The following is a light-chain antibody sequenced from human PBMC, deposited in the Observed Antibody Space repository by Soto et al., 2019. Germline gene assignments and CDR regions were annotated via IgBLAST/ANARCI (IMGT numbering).Light chain of an antibody. J-gene: IGLJ1*01. V-gene: IGLV2-14*01. CDR3: SSYTSDSSYV. CDR2: AVS. Sequence: QSALALPASVSGTPEQSLTFSCTATSSDVGLYDYVSWYQQHPGKAPQLMIYAVSNRPSGVSNRFSASKSGNTASLFISGLQAEDEADYYCSSYTSDSSYVFGSGTKVTVL. CDR1: SSDVGLYDY.